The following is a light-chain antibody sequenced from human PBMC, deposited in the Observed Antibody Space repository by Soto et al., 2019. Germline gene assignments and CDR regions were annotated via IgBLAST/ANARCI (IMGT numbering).Light chain of an antibody. CDR2: EVS. J-gene: IGLJ1*01. Sequence: QSVLTQPAAVSVSPGQSITISCTGSSSDIGAYNYVSLFQQYPGKAPKLIISEVSNRPSGVSNRFSGSKSGTAASLTISGLQTEDEADYFCFSFTTDWTHVFGTGTKVTVL. CDR1: SSDIGAYNY. V-gene: IGLV2-14*01. CDR3: FSFTTDWTHV.